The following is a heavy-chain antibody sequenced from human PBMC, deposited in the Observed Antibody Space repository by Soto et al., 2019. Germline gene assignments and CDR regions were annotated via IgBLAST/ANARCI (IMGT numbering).Heavy chain of an antibody. J-gene: IGHJ3*02. D-gene: IGHD7-27*01. V-gene: IGHV3-30*03. CDR2: ISYDGSNK. Sequence: GGSLRLSCAASGFTFSSYGMHWVRQAPGKGLEWVAVISYDGSNKYYADSVKGRFTISRDNSKNTLYLQMNSLRAEDTAVYYCARNWGSNDAFDIWGQGTMVIVSS. CDR3: ARNWGSNDAFDI. CDR1: GFTFSSYG.